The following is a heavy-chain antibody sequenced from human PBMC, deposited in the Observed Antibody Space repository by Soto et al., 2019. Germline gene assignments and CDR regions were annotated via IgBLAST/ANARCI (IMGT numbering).Heavy chain of an antibody. CDR3: ARGSGIVALPGELEDVKYDY. CDR2: VNESGST. CDR1: GQSFSGHS. D-gene: IGHD1-1*01. Sequence: QVQLQQWGAGLVKPSETLSLSCAVSGQSFSGHSWAWIRQPPGKGLEWSGEVNESGSTYYNPSLKSRVTISTDTSKNQFSLKLSSVSAADTAAYFCARGSGIVALPGELEDVKYDYWGQGTLFNVSS. V-gene: IGHV4-34*01. J-gene: IGHJ4*02.